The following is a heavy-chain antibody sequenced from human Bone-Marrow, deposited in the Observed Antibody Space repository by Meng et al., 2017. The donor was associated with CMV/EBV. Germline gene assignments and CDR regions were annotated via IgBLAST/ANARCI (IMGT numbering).Heavy chain of an antibody. V-gene: IGHV3-30-3*01. CDR3: ARDGYPTLTTRDYFDY. CDR2: TSYDGSIK. J-gene: IGHJ4*02. CDR1: GFTFSTYA. Sequence: QVQLVESGGGVVQPGRSLRLSCAASGFTFSTYAMHWVRQAPGKGPEWVAITSYDGSIKHYADSVKGRITISKDNSKNTLYLQMNSLRPEDTAVYYCARDGYPTLTTRDYFDYWGQGTLVTVSS. D-gene: IGHD5-12*01.